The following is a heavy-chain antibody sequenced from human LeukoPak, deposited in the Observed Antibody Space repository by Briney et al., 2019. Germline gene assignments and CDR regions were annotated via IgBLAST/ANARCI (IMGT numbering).Heavy chain of an antibody. CDR2: IKGKSAGGTR. D-gene: IGHD3-3*01. CDR3: TTDRPPPSPWSVYYNHRGDYHYYYMDV. Sequence: PGGSLRLSCAASGLTCSNAWMSWVRQAPGKGREWVGRIKGKSAGGTRDYAASVKGRFTISRDDSKNTRYLEMNSLKTEETGVYYCTTDRPPPSPWSVYYNHRGDYHYYYMDVWGEGTTVTVSS. J-gene: IGHJ6*03. V-gene: IGHV3-15*01. CDR1: GLTCSNAW.